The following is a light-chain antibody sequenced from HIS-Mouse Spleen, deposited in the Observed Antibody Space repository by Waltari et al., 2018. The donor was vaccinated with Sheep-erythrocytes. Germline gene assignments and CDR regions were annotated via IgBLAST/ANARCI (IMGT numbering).Light chain of an antibody. V-gene: IGLV2-11*01. CDR3: CSYAGSYNHV. CDR1: TSAVGGFTY. CDR2: DVS. Sequence: QSALPQPRSVSGSPGQSVTFSCTGTTSAVGGFTYVSWYQQHPGKAPKLMIYDVSKRPSGVPDRFSGSKSGNTASLTISGLQAEDEADYYCCSYAGSYNHVFATGTKVTVL. J-gene: IGLJ1*01.